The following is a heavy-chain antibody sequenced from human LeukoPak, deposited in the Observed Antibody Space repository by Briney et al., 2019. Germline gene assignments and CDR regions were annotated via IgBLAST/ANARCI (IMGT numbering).Heavy chain of an antibody. CDR1: GGTFSSYA. Sequence: SVKVSCKASGGTFSSYAISWVRQAPGQGLEWMGGIIPIFGTANYAQKSQGRVTITADESTSTAYMELSSLRSEDTAVYYCARASDRYSSESPWGQGTLVTVSS. D-gene: IGHD5-18*01. J-gene: IGHJ5*02. V-gene: IGHV1-69*13. CDR3: ARASDRYSSESP. CDR2: IIPIFGTA.